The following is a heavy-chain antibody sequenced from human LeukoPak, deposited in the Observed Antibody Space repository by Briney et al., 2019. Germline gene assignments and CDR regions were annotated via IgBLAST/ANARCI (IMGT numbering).Heavy chain of an antibody. CDR1: GYSISSDYY. CDR2: IYHSGST. CDR3: ARAYSYGYLRTPGWFDP. Sequence: SETLSLTCTVSGYSISSDYYWGWVRQPPGKGLEWIGSIYHSGSTYYNPSLKSRVTISVDTSKNQFSLKLTSVTAADTAVYYCARAYSYGYLRTPGWFDPWGQGTLVTVSS. D-gene: IGHD5-18*01. J-gene: IGHJ5*02. V-gene: IGHV4-38-2*02.